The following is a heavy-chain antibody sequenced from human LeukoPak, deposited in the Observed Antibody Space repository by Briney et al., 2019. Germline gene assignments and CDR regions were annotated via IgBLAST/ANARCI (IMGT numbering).Heavy chain of an antibody. Sequence: GGSLRLSCAASGFTFRSYAMHWVRQAPGKGLEWVAVISHDGSEKYNADSVKGRFTISRDNSKNTLYLQMNNLRTEDTAVYYCASPYYYDGSSYYHFFDHWGQGTLVTVSS. D-gene: IGHD3-22*01. CDR3: ASPYYYDGSSYYHFFDH. J-gene: IGHJ4*02. V-gene: IGHV3-30*04. CDR2: ISHDGSEK. CDR1: GFTFRSYA.